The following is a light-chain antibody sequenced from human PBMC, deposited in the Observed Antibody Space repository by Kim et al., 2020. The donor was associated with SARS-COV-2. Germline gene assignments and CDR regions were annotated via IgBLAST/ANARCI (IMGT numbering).Light chain of an antibody. J-gene: IGLJ3*02. CDR3: GTWDSSLSVWV. V-gene: IGLV1-51*01. CDR1: SSNIEKNY. Sequence: GQKVTISCSGSSSNIEKNYVFWYQQLPPAAPKLLIFDSDKRPSGIPDRFSGSKSGTSATLGITGLQTGDEADYYCGTWDSSLSVWVFGGGTQLTVL. CDR2: DSD.